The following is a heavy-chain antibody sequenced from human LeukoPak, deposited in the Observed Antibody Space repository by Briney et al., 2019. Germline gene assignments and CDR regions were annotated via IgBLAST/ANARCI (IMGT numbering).Heavy chain of an antibody. J-gene: IGHJ4*02. CDR1: GFTFDDYA. V-gene: IGHV3-9*01. CDR3: AKGRYFDWLTGSFDY. CDR2: ISWNSGSI. Sequence: PGRSLRLSCAASGFTFDDYAMHWVRQAPGKGLEWVSGISWNSGSIGYADSVKGRFTISRDNAKNSLYLQMNSLRAEDTALYYCAKGRYFDWLTGSFDYWGQGTLVTVSS. D-gene: IGHD3-9*01.